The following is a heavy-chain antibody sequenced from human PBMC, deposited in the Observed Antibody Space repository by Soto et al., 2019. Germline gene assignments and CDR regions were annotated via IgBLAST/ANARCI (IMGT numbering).Heavy chain of an antibody. J-gene: IGHJ3*02. D-gene: IGHD2-2*01. Sequence: EVQLVESGGGLVQSGGSLRLSCGASGFSFSSYWMSWVRQAPGKGLEWVANMNQGGSEINYVDSVRGRITISRDNAKNLLYLQMNSLRVEDTAVYHCATDRGYSTFDIWGQGTMVTVSS. CDR1: GFSFSSYW. CDR3: ATDRGYSTFDI. V-gene: IGHV3-7*01. CDR2: MNQGGSEI.